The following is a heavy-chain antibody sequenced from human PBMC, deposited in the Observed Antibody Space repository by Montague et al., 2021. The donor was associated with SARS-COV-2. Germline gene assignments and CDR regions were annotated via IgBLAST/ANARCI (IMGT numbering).Heavy chain of an antibody. J-gene: IGHJ3*01. V-gene: IGHV4-30-2*01. Sequence: TLSLTCAVSGGPVSSGAYSWTWVRQPPGKGLEWIGYIHHDGHTYYNPSLRSRATISVERSKNQFSLKLTSVSAADTAVYFCAKSRITMVREIYDAFDVWGQGTMVTVSS. CDR2: IHHDGHT. D-gene: IGHD3-10*01. CDR1: GGPVSSGAYS. CDR3: AKSRITMVREIYDAFDV.